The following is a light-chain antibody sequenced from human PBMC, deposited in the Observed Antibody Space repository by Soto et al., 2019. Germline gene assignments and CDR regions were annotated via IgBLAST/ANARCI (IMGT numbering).Light chain of an antibody. CDR2: GAS. V-gene: IGKV3-20*01. CDR3: QQYGNSPWT. CDR1: QSVSSSY. J-gene: IGKJ1*01. Sequence: EIVLTQSPGTLSLSPGERATLSCRASQSVSSSYLAWYQQKPGQAPRLLIYGASSRATGIPDRFSGSGSETDFTLTVSRLEPEDFAVYYCQQYGNSPWTFGQGTKVEIK.